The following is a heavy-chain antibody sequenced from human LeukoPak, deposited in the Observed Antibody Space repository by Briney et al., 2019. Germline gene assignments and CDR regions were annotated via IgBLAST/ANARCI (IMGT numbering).Heavy chain of an antibody. D-gene: IGHD3-10*01. Sequence: GGSLRLSCAASGFTFSTYTMYWVRQPPGKGLEWVSIIGGSGGDIHYADSVKGRFTISRENPKNTLYLQMNSLRTEDTAVYYCAKDSLGSIDSWGQGTLVTVSS. V-gene: IGHV3-23*01. CDR2: IGGSGGDI. CDR1: GFTFSTYT. J-gene: IGHJ4*02. CDR3: AKDSLGSIDS.